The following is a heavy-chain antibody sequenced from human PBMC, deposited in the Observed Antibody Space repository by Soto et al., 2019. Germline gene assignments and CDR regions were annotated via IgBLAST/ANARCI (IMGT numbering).Heavy chain of an antibody. Sequence: QVQLQQWGAGLLKPSETLSLTCAVYGGSFSGYYWSWIRQPPGKGLEWIGEINHSGSTNNNPSLQRRFTLSVATSKNQFPLKLSSVPAADTAVYYCARVRITIFGVVTRRQANAFDIWGQGTMVTVSS. CDR1: GGSFSGYY. V-gene: IGHV4-34*01. CDR2: INHSGST. CDR3: ARVRITIFGVVTRRQANAFDI. D-gene: IGHD3-3*01. J-gene: IGHJ3*02.